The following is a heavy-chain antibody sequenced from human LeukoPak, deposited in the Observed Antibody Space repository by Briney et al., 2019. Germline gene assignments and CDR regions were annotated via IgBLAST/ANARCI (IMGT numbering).Heavy chain of an antibody. CDR3: ARGELSYGYFVRDQGY. D-gene: IGHD5-18*01. CDR2: INSDGSST. V-gene: IGHV3-74*01. J-gene: IGHJ4*02. CDR1: GFTFSSYW. Sequence: GGSLRLSCAASGFTFSSYWMHWVRQAPGKGLVWVSRINSDGSSTSYADSVKGRFTISRDNAKSTLYLQMNSLRAEDTAVYYCARGELSYGYFVRDQGYWGQGTLVTVSS.